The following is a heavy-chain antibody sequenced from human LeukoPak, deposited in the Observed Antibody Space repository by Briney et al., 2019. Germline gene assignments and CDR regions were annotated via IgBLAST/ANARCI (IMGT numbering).Heavy chain of an antibody. CDR3: ARDHHTIAAAGKHFDY. CDR1: GYTFTSYY. D-gene: IGHD6-13*01. CDR2: INPSGGST. V-gene: IGHV1-46*01. Sequence: ASVKVSCKASGYTFTSYYMHWVRQAPGQGLEWMGIINPSGGSTSYAQKFQGRVTMTRDTSTSTVYMELSSLRSEDTAVYYCARDHHTIAAAGKHFDYWGQGTLVTASS. J-gene: IGHJ4*02.